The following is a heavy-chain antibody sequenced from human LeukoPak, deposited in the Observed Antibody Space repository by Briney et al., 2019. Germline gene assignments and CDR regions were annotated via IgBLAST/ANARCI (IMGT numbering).Heavy chain of an antibody. CDR3: ARTLDTALTS. D-gene: IGHD5-18*01. CDR1: GYTFTSYY. Sequence: ASVRVSCTASGYTFTSYYMHWVRQAPGQGLEWMGIINPSGGSTSYALKFQGRVTMTRDTSTSTVYMELSSLRSEDTAVYYCARTLDTALTSWGQGTLVTVSS. J-gene: IGHJ5*02. V-gene: IGHV1-46*01. CDR2: INPSGGST.